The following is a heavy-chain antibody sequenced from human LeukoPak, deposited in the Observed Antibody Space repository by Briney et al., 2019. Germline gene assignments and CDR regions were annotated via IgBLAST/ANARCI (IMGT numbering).Heavy chain of an antibody. V-gene: IGHV1-2*02. CDR3: AFSRYYLQGSYYYMDV. J-gene: IGHJ6*03. Sequence: ASVKVSCKASGYTFTGYYMHWVRQAPGQGLEWMGWINPNSGGTNYAQKFQGRVTMTRDTSTSTAYMELRSLRSDDTAVYYCAFSRYYLQGSYYYMDVWGKGTTVTVSS. D-gene: IGHD2/OR15-2a*01. CDR1: GYTFTGYY. CDR2: INPNSGGT.